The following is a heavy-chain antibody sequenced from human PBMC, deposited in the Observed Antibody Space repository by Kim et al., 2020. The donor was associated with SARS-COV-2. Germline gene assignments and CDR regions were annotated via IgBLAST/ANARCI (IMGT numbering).Heavy chain of an antibody. J-gene: IGHJ4*02. CDR2: ISWNSGSI. CDR1: GFTFDDYA. D-gene: IGHD1-26*01. V-gene: IGHV3-9*01. Sequence: GGSLRLSCAASGFTFDDYAMHWVRQAPGKGLEWVSGISWNSGSIGYADSVKGRFTISRDNAKNSLYLQMNSLRAEDTALYYCAKDKGSWHYFDYWGQGTLVTVSS. CDR3: AKDKGSWHYFDY.